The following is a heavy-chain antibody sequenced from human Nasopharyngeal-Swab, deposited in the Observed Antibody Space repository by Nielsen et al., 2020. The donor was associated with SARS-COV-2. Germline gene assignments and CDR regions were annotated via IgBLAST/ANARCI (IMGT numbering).Heavy chain of an antibody. Sequence: WIRKPPGKGLEWIGEINHSGSTNYNPSLKSRVTISVDTSKNQFSLKLSSVTAADTAVYYCARADIVVVPAAPIYYMDVWGKGTTVTVSS. J-gene: IGHJ6*03. CDR2: INHSGST. V-gene: IGHV4-34*01. D-gene: IGHD2-2*01. CDR3: ARADIVVVPAAPIYYMDV.